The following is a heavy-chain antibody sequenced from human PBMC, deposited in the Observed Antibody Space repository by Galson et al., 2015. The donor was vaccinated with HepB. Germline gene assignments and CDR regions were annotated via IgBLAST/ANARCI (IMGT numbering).Heavy chain of an antibody. D-gene: IGHD5-18*01. Sequence: QSGAEVKKPGESLRISCKGSGYSFTSYWISWVRQMPGKGLEWMGRIDPSDSYTNYSPSFQGHVTISADKSISTAYLQWSSLKASDTAMYYCAGTKRGYSYGLYYYGMDVWGQGTTVTVSS. CDR1: GYSFTSYW. CDR3: AGTKRGYSYGLYYYGMDV. V-gene: IGHV5-10-1*01. J-gene: IGHJ6*02. CDR2: IDPSDSYT.